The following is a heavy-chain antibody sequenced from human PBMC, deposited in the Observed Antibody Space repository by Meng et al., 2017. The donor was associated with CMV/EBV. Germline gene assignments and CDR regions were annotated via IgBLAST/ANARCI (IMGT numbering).Heavy chain of an antibody. CDR2: IYSGGST. CDR3: ARVATVRFLEVSGMDV. D-gene: IGHD3-3*01. CDR1: GFTVSSNY. V-gene: IGHV3-53*01. Sequence: GESLKISCAASGFTVSSNYMSWVRQAPGKGLEWVSVIYSGGSTYCADSVKGRFTISRDNSKNTLYLQMNSLRAEDTPVYYCARVATVRFLEVSGMDVRGQGTTVTVSS. J-gene: IGHJ6*02.